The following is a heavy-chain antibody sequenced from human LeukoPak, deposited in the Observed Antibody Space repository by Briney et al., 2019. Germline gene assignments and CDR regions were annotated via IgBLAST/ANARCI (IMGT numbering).Heavy chain of an antibody. D-gene: IGHD3-16*01. Sequence: GASVKVSCKASGGTFSSYAISWVRQAPGQGLEWMGGIIPIFGTANYAQKFRGRVTLTADKSTRTAYMELSSLRSEDTAVYYCARDNDSRDPPHFDYWGQGTLVTVSS. CDR3: ARDNDSRDPPHFDY. V-gene: IGHV1-69*06. J-gene: IGHJ4*02. CDR2: IIPIFGTA. CDR1: GGTFSSYA.